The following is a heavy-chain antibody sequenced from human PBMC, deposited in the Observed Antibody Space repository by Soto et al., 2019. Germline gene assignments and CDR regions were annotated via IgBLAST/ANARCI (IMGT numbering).Heavy chain of an antibody. CDR1: GFTFRRFA. CDR2: VDGGGSNT. CDR3: AAYADGSYRPPYDY. D-gene: IGHD3-16*02. V-gene: IGHV3-23*01. Sequence: PGGSLRLSCAASGFTFRRFAMAWVRRAPGKGLEWVSSVDGGGSNTFYADSVKGRFTISRDNSKTALYLQMKSLRAEDTALYYCAAYADGSYRPPYDYWGQGTLVTVSS. J-gene: IGHJ4*02.